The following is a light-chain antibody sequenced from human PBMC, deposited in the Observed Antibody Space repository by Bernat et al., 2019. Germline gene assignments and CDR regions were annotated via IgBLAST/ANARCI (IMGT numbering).Light chain of an antibody. Sequence: DIQMTQSLSSLSASVGDRVTITCQASQDISNYLNWYQQKPGKAPKLLIYDASNLETGVPSRFSGSGSGTDFTFTISSLQPEDIATYYCQQYDNLLVFGPGTKVDIK. CDR1: QDISNY. J-gene: IGKJ3*01. CDR2: DAS. V-gene: IGKV1-33*01. CDR3: QQYDNLLV.